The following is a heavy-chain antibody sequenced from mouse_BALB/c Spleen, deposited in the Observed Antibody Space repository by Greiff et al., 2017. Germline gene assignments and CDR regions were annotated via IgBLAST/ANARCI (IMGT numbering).Heavy chain of an antibody. CDR3: ARGREYGNSYYAMDY. V-gene: IGHV2-6-7*01. Sequence: VKLQESGPGLVAPSQSLSITCTVSGFSLTGYGVNWVRQPPGKGLEWLGMIWGDGSTDYNSALKSRLSISKDNSKSQVFLKMNSLQTDDTARYYCARGREYGNSYYAMDYWGQGTSVTVSS. D-gene: IGHD2-10*02. CDR1: GFSLTGYG. CDR2: IWGDGST. J-gene: IGHJ4*01.